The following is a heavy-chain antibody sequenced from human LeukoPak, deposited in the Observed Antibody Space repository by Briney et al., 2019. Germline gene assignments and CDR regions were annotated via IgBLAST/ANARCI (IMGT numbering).Heavy chain of an antibody. J-gene: IGHJ4*02. CDR2: MKHDGSEK. V-gene: IGHV3-7*01. CDR1: GFSFSDYW. CDR3: ARDLGHSGYDLYDY. Sequence: QPGGSLRLSCAASGFSFSDYWMSWVRQAPGKGLEWVANMKHDGSEKFYVDSVKGRFTISRDNAKNSLYLEMNSLRVEDTAVYYCARDLGHSGYDLYDYWGQGTLVTVSS. D-gene: IGHD5-12*01.